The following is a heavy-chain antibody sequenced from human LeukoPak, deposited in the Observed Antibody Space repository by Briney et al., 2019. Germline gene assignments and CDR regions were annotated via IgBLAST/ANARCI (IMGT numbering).Heavy chain of an antibody. CDR3: AKTPVVPAAIGYMDV. Sequence: SETLSLTCAVYGGSFSGYYWSWIRQPPGKGLEWIGEINHSGSTNYNPSLKSRVTISVDTSKNQFSLKLSSVTAEDTAVYYCAKTPVVPAAIGYMDVWGKGTTVTVSS. CDR1: GGSFSGYY. J-gene: IGHJ6*03. CDR2: INHSGST. D-gene: IGHD2-2*02. V-gene: IGHV4-34*01.